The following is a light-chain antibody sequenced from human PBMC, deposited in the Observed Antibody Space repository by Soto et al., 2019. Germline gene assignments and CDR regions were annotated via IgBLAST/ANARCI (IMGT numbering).Light chain of an antibody. CDR1: QSVLYSSNNKNY. V-gene: IGKV4-1*01. CDR3: QQYYGTPLT. Sequence: DIVMTPSPDSLAVSLGESATINCKSSQSVLYSSNNKNYLAWYQQKSGQPPKLLIYWASTRESGVPDRFSGGGSGTDFTLTISSLQAEDVAVYYYQQYYGTPLTFGQGTKVEI. CDR2: WAS. J-gene: IGKJ1*01.